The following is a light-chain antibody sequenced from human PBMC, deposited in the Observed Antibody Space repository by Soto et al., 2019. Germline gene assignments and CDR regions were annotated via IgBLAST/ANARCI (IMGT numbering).Light chain of an antibody. CDR1: QSISNW. J-gene: IGKJ1*01. V-gene: IGKV1-5*01. Sequence: DIQMTQSPSTLSASVGDRVTITCRASQSISNWLAWYQQKPGRAPKLLIYDASSLEIGVPSRFSGSGSGTEFSLTISSLQPDDFATYYCQQYNTYSFGQGTKVEIK. CDR3: QQYNTYS. CDR2: DAS.